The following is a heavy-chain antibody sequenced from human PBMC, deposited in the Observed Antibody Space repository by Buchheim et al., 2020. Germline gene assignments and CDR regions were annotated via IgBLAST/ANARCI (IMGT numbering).Heavy chain of an antibody. D-gene: IGHD3-3*01. Sequence: QVQLVESGGGVVQPGRSLRLSCAASGFTFSSYAMHWVRQAPGKGLEGVAVISYDGSNKYYADSVKGRFTISRDNSKNTLYLQMNSLSAEDTAVYYCASDLPYYDFWSGYYSDYYYYGMDVWGQGTT. CDR3: ASDLPYYDFWSGYYSDYYYYGMDV. J-gene: IGHJ6*02. CDR2: ISYDGSNK. CDR1: GFTFSSYA. V-gene: IGHV3-30-3*01.